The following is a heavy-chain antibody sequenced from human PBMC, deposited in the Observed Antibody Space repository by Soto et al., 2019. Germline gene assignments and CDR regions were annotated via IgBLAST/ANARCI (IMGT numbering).Heavy chain of an antibody. Sequence: QVQLVQSGAEVKKPGSSVKVSCKASGGTFSSYAISWVRQAPGQGLEWMGGIIPIFGTANYAQKFQGRVTITADESTSTAYMELSSLRSEDTAVYYCARVKEYCSSTSCSSDAFDIWVQGTMVTVSS. J-gene: IGHJ3*02. CDR2: IIPIFGTA. CDR3: ARVKEYCSSTSCSSDAFDI. D-gene: IGHD2-2*01. CDR1: GGTFSSYA. V-gene: IGHV1-69*01.